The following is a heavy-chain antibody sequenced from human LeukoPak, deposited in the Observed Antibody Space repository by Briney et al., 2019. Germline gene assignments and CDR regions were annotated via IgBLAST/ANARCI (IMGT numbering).Heavy chain of an antibody. V-gene: IGHV3-73*01. Sequence: GGSLRLSCAASGFTFSGSAMHWVRQASGKGPEWVGHIRSEANTYATAYAASVKGRFIISRDDSKNTAYLQMNSLKTEDTAVYYCARDGGSAWFLDYWGQGTLVIVSS. D-gene: IGHD6-19*01. CDR2: IRSEANTYAT. CDR3: ARDGGSAWFLDY. CDR1: GFTFSGSA. J-gene: IGHJ4*02.